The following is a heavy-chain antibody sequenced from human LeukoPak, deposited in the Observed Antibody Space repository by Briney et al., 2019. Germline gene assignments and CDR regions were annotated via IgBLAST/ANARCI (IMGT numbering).Heavy chain of an antibody. V-gene: IGHV3-7*04. J-gene: IGHJ3*02. CDR2: MKEDGSDK. D-gene: IGHD3-22*01. Sequence: GGSLRLFCAASGFTLSSYQMACVRQAPGKGLEWVANMKEDGSDKYYVDSVKGRCTISRDNAKNSLYLQMNSLRAEDTAVYYCARGVHYSDRGGYYHEAFDIWGRGTVVTVCS. CDR1: GFTLSSYQ. CDR3: ARGVHYSDRGGYYHEAFDI.